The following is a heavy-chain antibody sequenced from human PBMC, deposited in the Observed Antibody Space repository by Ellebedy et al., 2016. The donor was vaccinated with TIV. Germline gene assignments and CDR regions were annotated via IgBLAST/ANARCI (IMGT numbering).Heavy chain of an antibody. CDR1: GYSFTSYW. CDR2: ILPANSDI. J-gene: IGHJ5*02. CDR3: ARTSGYSGNWGPDL. V-gene: IGHV5-51*01. D-gene: IGHD6-13*01. Sequence: PGGSLRLSCQVFGYSFTSYWVGWVRQMPGKGLEWMGIILPANSDIRYSPSFEGQVTISADKSISPAYLQWSSLKASDTAIYYCARTSGYSGNWGPDLWGQGTLVTVSS.